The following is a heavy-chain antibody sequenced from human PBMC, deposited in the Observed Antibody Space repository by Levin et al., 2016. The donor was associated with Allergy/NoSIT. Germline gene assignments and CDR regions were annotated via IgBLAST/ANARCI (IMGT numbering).Heavy chain of an antibody. CDR1: SASFSVHY. V-gene: IGHV4-34*01. J-gene: IGHJ4*02. D-gene: IGHD2-21*02. Sequence: SETLSLTCAGDSASFSVHYWAWIRQSPGKGLEWIGDINRSGASNYNPSLKSRATISVDMSRYEFSLKLRSVTAADTAVYYCATGVTGEVVYWGQGTLVTVSS. CDR3: ATGVTGEVVY. CDR2: INRSGAS.